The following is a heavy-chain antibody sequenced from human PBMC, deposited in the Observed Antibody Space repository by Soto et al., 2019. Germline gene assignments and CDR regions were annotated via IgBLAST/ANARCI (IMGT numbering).Heavy chain of an antibody. J-gene: IGHJ6*02. V-gene: IGHV3-49*03. Sequence: GGSLRLSCTASGFTFCDYAMSWFRQAPGKGLEWVGFIRSKAYGGTTEYAASVKGRFTISRDDPKSIAYLQMNSLKTEDTAVYYCTRGSYYYGSGSYRPLDYYYGMDVWGQGTTVTVSS. CDR3: TRGSYYYGSGSYRPLDYYYGMDV. D-gene: IGHD3-10*01. CDR1: GFTFCDYA. CDR2: IRSKAYGGTT.